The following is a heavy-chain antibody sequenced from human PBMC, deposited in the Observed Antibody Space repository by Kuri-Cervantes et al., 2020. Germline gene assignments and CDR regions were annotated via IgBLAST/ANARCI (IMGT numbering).Heavy chain of an antibody. Sequence: WAAPGFTFSSYAMHWVRQAPGKGLVWIGDIYWSGSTNYNHSLKSRVTISVDTSKDQFSLELNSVTAADTAMYYCARVAQSCYSTDHYYYYYMDVWGKGTTVTVSS. D-gene: IGHD4-11*01. J-gene: IGHJ6*03. CDR2: IYWSGST. CDR3: ARVAQSCYSTDHYYYYYMDV. CDR1: GFTFSSYA. V-gene: IGHV4-59*01.